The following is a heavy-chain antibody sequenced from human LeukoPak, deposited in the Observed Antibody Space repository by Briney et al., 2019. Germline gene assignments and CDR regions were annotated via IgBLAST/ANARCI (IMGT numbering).Heavy chain of an antibody. D-gene: IGHD5-18*01. CDR2: IGWNSGSR. V-gene: IGHV3-9*01. CDR1: GFTFDDYA. J-gene: IGHJ4*02. Sequence: PGGSLRLSCVASGFTFDDYAMHWVRQAPGEGLEWVSHIGWNSGSRGYADSVKGRFTISRDNAKNSLYLQMNSLRAEDTAVYYCARDRSDSYGYEISWGQGTLVTVSS. CDR3: ARDRSDSYGYEIS.